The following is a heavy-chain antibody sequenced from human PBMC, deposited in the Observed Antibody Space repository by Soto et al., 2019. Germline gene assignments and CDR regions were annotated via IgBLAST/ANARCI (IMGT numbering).Heavy chain of an antibody. CDR2: IYYSGSP. V-gene: IGHV4-30-4*01. CDR3: ARDLVWVDGYKSNDAFDI. J-gene: IGHJ3*02. D-gene: IGHD3-16*01. CDR1: GGSISSGDYY. Sequence: QVQLQESGPGLVKPSQTLSLTCTVSGGSISSGDYYWSWIRQPPGKGLEWIGYIYYSGSPYYNPFLMYAVNITRDTSNYQFSRKLSSVTAADTAVYYCARDLVWVDGYKSNDAFDIWGQATMFTVSS.